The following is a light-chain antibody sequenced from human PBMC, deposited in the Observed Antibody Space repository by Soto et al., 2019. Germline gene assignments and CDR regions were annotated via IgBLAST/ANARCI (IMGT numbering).Light chain of an antibody. Sequence: QSALTQPRSVSGSPGQSVTISCTGTSSDVGGYNYVSWYQQHPGKAPKLMIYDVSKRPSGVPDRFSGSKSGNTASLTISGLQAEDEADHYCCSYVGSYTWVFGGGTKLTVL. CDR1: SSDVGGYNY. CDR3: CSYVGSYTWV. CDR2: DVS. V-gene: IGLV2-11*01. J-gene: IGLJ3*02.